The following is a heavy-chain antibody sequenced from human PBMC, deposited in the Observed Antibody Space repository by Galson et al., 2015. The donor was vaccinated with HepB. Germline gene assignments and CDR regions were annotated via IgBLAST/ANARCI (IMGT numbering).Heavy chain of an antibody. Sequence: ETLSLTCTVSGGSISSSSYYWGWIRQPPEKGLEWIGSIYYSGSTYYNPSLKSRVTISVDTSKNQFSLKLSSVTAADTAVYYCATLWELLMVYWGQGTLVTVSS. D-gene: IGHD1-26*01. CDR1: GGSISSSSYY. V-gene: IGHV4-39*01. J-gene: IGHJ4*02. CDR3: ATLWELLMVY. CDR2: IYYSGST.